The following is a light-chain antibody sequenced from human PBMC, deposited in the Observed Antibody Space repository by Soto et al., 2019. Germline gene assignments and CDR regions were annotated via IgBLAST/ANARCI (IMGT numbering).Light chain of an antibody. CDR1: QSISSK. CDR3: QQYNTWRSIT. CDR2: GAS. Sequence: EIVMTQSPATLSVSPGERATLSCRASQSISSKLGWYQQRPGQAPRLLIYGASTRATGIPARFSGSGSGTEFTLTISSLHSEDFAVYYCQQYNTWRSITFGQGTRLDIK. V-gene: IGKV3-15*01. J-gene: IGKJ5*01.